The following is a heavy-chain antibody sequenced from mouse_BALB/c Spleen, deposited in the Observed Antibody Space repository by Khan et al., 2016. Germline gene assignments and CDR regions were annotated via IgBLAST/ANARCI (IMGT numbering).Heavy chain of an antibody. CDR1: GDSITSGY. Sequence: EVQLQESGPSLVKPSQTLSLTCSVTGDSITSGYWNWIRKFPGNKLEYMGYISYSGSTYYNPSLKSRISITRDTSKNQYYLQLNSVTTEDTATYYCARYDGSSYVRAMDYWGQGTSVTVSS. D-gene: IGHD1-1*01. J-gene: IGHJ4*01. CDR3: ARYDGSSYVRAMDY. CDR2: ISYSGST. V-gene: IGHV3-8*02.